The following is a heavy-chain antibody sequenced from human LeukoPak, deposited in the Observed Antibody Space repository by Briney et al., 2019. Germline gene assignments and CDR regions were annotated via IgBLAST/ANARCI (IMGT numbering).Heavy chain of an antibody. CDR3: ARDEHLWQISH. V-gene: IGHV3-74*01. J-gene: IGHJ4*02. CDR1: GFNITSNY. CDR2: ISEDGRAT. D-gene: IGHD3-3*02. Sequence: GGSLRLSCAASGFNITSNYMNWVRQAPGKGLVWVSRISEDGRATTYADYVKGRFTISKDNAKNSVYLQMSSLRAEDTAVYYCARDEHLWQISHWGQGTLVTVSS.